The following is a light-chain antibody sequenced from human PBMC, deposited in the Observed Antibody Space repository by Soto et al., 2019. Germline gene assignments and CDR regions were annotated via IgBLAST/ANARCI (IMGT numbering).Light chain of an antibody. V-gene: IGKV1-5*01. CDR3: QQYNSYPWT. CDR1: QTIFRW. Sequence: DIQMTQSPSTLSASVGDRVTITCRASQTIFRWLAWYQQRPEKAPNLLISDASDLQSGVPSRFSGSGSGAEFTLTIGRLQPDDFATDYCQQYNSYPWTFGQGTKV. J-gene: IGKJ1*01. CDR2: DAS.